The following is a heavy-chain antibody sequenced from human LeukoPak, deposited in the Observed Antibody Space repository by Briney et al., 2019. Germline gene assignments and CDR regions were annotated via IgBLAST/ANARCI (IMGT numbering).Heavy chain of an antibody. D-gene: IGHD3-10*01. J-gene: IGHJ4*02. V-gene: IGHV3-30-3*01. Sequence: GGSLRLSCTASGFTFTSYAMHWVRQAPGQGLEWVAVVSYDGGNTYYADSVKGRFTISRDNSKNTLYLQMNSLRAEDTAVYYCARDRSGRFFDYWGQGTLVTVSS. CDR3: ARDRSGRFFDY. CDR2: VSYDGGNT. CDR1: GFTFTSYA.